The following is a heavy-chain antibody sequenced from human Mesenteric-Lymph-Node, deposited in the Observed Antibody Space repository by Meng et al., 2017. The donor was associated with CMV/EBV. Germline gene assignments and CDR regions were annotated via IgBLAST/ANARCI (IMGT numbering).Heavy chain of an antibody. D-gene: IGHD3-10*01. V-gene: IGHV6-1*01. CDR1: EDSVSSNSAA. Sequence: TSEDSVSSNSAAWNWIRQSPSSGLEWLRRAYYRSTWYNDYAVSVKSRITINPDTSKNQFSLQLNSVTPEDTAVYYCARAVRGVFDPWGQGTLVTVSS. J-gene: IGHJ5*02. CDR2: AYYRSTWYN. CDR3: ARAVRGVFDP.